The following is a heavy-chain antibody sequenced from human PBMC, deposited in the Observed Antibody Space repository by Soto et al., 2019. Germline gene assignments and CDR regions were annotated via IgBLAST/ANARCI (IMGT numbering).Heavy chain of an antibody. V-gene: IGHV1-18*01. CDR3: ARGGYGDFYYYYGMDV. Sequence: ASVKVSCKASGYTFTSYGISWVRQAPGQGLEWMGWISAYNGNTIYAQKLQGRVTMTTDTSTSTAYMELRSLRSDDTAVYYCARGGYGDFYYYYGMDVWGQGTTVTVSS. CDR1: GYTFTSYG. CDR2: ISAYNGNT. J-gene: IGHJ6*02. D-gene: IGHD4-17*01.